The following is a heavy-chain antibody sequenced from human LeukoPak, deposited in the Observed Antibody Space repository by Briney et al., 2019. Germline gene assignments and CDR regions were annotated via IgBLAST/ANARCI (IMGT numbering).Heavy chain of an antibody. J-gene: IGHJ4*02. Sequence: GGSLRLSCAASEFSFSNYCMNWVRQAPGKGLEWVSYISSSSTIYYADSVKGRFTISRDNTKNSLYLQMNSLRAEDTAVYYCAREPVGDKNDYWGQGTLVTVSS. V-gene: IGHV3-48*01. CDR1: EFSFSNYC. CDR3: AREPVGDKNDY. CDR2: ISSSSTI. D-gene: IGHD2-15*01.